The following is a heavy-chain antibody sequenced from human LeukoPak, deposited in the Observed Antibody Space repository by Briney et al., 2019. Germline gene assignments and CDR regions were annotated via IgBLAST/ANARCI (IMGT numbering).Heavy chain of an antibody. CDR2: INSDGSST. Sequence: PGGSLRLSCAASGFTFSSYWMHWVRQAPGKGLVWVSRINSDGSSTSYADSVKGRFTISRDNAKNTLYLQMNSLRAEDTAVYYCASDYYDSSGYYRNDDAFDIWGQGTMVTVSS. D-gene: IGHD3-22*01. J-gene: IGHJ3*02. V-gene: IGHV3-74*01. CDR3: ASDYYDSSGYYRNDDAFDI. CDR1: GFTFSSYW.